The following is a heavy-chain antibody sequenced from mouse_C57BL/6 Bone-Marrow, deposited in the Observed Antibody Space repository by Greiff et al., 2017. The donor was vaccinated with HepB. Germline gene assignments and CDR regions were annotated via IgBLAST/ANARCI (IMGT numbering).Heavy chain of an antibody. CDR1: GFNIKDYY. CDR2: IDPEDGDT. D-gene: IGHD1-1*01. V-gene: IGHV14-1*01. Sequence: EVQLQQSGAELVRPGASVKLSCTASGFNIKDYYMHWVKQRPEQGLEWIGRIDPEDGDTEYAPKFQGKATMTADTSSNTAYLQLSSLTSEDTAVYYCTPKFSYYYGSSLAYWGQGTLVTVSA. J-gene: IGHJ3*01. CDR3: TPKFSYYYGSSLAY.